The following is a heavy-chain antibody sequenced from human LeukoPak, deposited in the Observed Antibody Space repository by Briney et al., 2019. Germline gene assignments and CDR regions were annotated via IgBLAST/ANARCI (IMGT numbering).Heavy chain of an antibody. CDR2: IWYDGSNK. CDR3: SRSLTYYYDSSGYRGYYFDY. CDR1: GFTFSSYG. J-gene: IGHJ4*02. D-gene: IGHD3-22*01. V-gene: IGHV3-33*01. Sequence: GRSLRLSCAASGFTFSSYGMHWVRQAPGKGLEWVAVIWYDGSNKYYADSVKGRFTISRDNSRNTLYLQMNSLRAEDTVVNYCSRSLTYYYDSSGYRGYYFDYWGQGTLVTVSS.